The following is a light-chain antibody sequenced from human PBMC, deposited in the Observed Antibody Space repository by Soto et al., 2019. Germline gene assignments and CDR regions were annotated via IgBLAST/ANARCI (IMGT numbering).Light chain of an antibody. V-gene: IGLV2-14*01. Sequence: QSALTQPASVSGSPGQSITISCTGTSSDVGGYNYVSWYQQHPGKAPKLMIYDVSNRPSGVSNRFSGSKSGNTASLTISGLQAEDEADYCCSSYTSSSTWVFGGGTKVTLL. J-gene: IGLJ3*02. CDR1: SSDVGGYNY. CDR3: SSYTSSSTWV. CDR2: DVS.